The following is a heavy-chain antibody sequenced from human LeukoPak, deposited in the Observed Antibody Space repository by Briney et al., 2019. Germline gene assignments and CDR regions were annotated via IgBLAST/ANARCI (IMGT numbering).Heavy chain of an antibody. D-gene: IGHD6-19*01. J-gene: IGHJ3*02. V-gene: IGHV1-69*13. CDR3: ASRSSGWYFAFDI. CDR2: IIPIFGTA. Sequence: ASVKVSCKASGGTFSSYAISWVRQAPGQGLEWMGGIIPIFGTANYAQKFQGRVTITADESTSTAYMELSSLRSEDTAVYYCASRSSGWYFAFDIWGQGTMVTVSS. CDR1: GGTFSSYA.